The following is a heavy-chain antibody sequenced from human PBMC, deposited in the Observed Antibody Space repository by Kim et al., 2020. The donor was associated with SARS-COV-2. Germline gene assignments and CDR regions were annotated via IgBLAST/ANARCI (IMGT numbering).Heavy chain of an antibody. CDR3: ARGGIAVPGAAVTRYYYYTMDV. CDR2: IYSSGAT. CDR1: GDSIGSYY. D-gene: IGHD6-19*01. J-gene: IGHJ6*02. V-gene: IGHV4-4*07. Sequence: SETLSLTCSVSGDSIGSYYWNWIRQPAGKGLEYIGRIYSSGATNNTPSLKSRVSRSVNTTKNRISMRLNSVTAADTAVYYCARGGIAVPGAAVTRYYYYTMDVWGQGTTVTVSS.